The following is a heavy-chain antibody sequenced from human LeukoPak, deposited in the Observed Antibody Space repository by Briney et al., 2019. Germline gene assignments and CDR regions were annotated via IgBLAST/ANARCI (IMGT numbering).Heavy chain of an antibody. Sequence: PGGSLRLSCAASGFTFSSYVMHWVRQAPGKGLEWVAIISYDGSNEYYADSVKGRFTISRDNSKNTLYLQMSSLRAEDTAVYYCAKSKEDCCGSFDPWGQGTLVTVSS. CDR1: GFTFSSYV. V-gene: IGHV3-30*04. CDR3: AKSKEDCCGSFDP. D-gene: IGHD2-15*01. J-gene: IGHJ5*02. CDR2: ISYDGSNE.